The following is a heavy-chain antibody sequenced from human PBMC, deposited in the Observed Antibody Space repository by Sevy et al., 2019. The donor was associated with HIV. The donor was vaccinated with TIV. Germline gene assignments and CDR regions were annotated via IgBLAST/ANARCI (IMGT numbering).Heavy chain of an antibody. V-gene: IGHV1-2*02. CDR3: TRSVYGSGNYLNDY. D-gene: IGHD3-10*01. CDR2: INPSSGGT. J-gene: IGHJ4*02. CDR1: GYTFTGYY. Sequence: ASVKVSCKASGYTFTGYYIHWVRQAPGQGLEWMGWINPSSGGTNYGQKFLGRVTMTRATSISTAYMELNRLRSDEKAVFYCTRSVYGSGNYLNDYWGQGTLVTVSS.